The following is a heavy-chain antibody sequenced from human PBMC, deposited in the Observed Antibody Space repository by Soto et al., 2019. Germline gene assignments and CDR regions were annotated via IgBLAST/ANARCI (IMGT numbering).Heavy chain of an antibody. CDR3: ARVPSPFDYYYAMDV. V-gene: IGHV4-30-4*01. D-gene: IGHD3-9*01. Sequence: LSLTCTVSGDSISSGNKYWSWIRQPPGKGLEWLGYIFSSGTTYHNPSLTGRLSMSLDTSQNQFSLKLNSVTDADTAVYYCARVPSPFDYYYAMDVWGQGTTVTVSS. CDR1: GDSISSGNKY. CDR2: IFSSGTT. J-gene: IGHJ6*01.